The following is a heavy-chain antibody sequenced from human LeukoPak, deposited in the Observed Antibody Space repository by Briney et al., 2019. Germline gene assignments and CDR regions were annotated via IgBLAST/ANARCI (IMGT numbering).Heavy chain of an antibody. CDR1: RFTFSNYG. CDR3: ARDFAAMIDY. V-gene: IGHV3-33*01. J-gene: IGHJ4*02. CDR2: IWYDGSNK. Sequence: PGGSLRLSCAASRFTFSNYGMHWVRQAPGKGLEWVALIWYDGSNKYCADSVKGRFTISRDNSENTLYLQMNSLRAEDTAMYYCARDFAAMIDYWGQGTLVTVSS. D-gene: IGHD2-2*01.